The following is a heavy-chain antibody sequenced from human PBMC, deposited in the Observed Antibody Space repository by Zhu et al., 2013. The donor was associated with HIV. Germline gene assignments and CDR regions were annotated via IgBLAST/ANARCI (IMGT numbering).Heavy chain of an antibody. V-gene: IGHV1-69*01. CDR3: AREGYYDSSGIKYFDY. D-gene: IGHD3-22*01. J-gene: IGHJ4*02. Sequence: QVQLVQSGAEVKKPGSSVKVSCKASGGTFSSYAISWVRQAPGQGLEWMGGIIPIFGTANYAQKFQGRVTITADESTSTAYMELSSLRSEDTAVHYCAREGYYDSSGIKYFDYVGPGNPGPPSP. CDR1: GGTFSSYA. CDR2: IIPIFGTA.